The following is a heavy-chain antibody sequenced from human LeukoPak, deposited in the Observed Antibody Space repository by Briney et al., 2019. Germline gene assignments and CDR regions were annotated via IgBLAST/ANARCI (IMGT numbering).Heavy chain of an antibody. CDR1: GGSISSYY. V-gene: IGHV4-59*08. D-gene: IGHD6-13*01. Sequence: PSETLSLTCTVSGGSISSYYWSWIRQPPGKGLEWIGYIYYSGGTNYNPSLKSRVTISVDTSKNQFSLKLSSVTAADTAVYYCARVQAAAGTRYYYYGMDVWGQGTTVTVSS. J-gene: IGHJ6*02. CDR2: IYYSGGT. CDR3: ARVQAAAGTRYYYYGMDV.